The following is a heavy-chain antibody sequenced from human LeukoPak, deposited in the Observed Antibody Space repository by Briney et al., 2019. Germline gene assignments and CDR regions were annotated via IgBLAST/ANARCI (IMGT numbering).Heavy chain of an antibody. CDR2: LIENGATT. J-gene: IGHJ4*02. CDR3: VKDYRVGSSPAFGDF. CDR1: GFTFRSHA. Sequence: GGSLRLSCAASGFTFRSHAMSWVRQAPGKGLEWVSGLIENGATTYYADSVKGRFSISRDNSMNAVYLQMNNLRAEDTAVYYCVKDYRVGSSPAFGDFWGQGTLVTVSS. D-gene: IGHD1-26*01. V-gene: IGHV3-23*01.